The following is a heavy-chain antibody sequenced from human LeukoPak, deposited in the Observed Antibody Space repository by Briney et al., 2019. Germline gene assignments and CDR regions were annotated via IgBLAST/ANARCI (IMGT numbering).Heavy chain of an antibody. V-gene: IGHV3-15*04. CDR1: GFTFNYAW. D-gene: IGHD1-7*01. J-gene: IGHJ6*02. CDR3: TTDEDWNYARKDV. Sequence: GGSLRLSCAASGFTFNYAWMSWVRQVPGKGLEWVGQTVSEIDGGTTDYVTPVKGRFTISRDDSKSTLYLQMNSLKIEDTAVYYCTTDEDWNYARKDVWGQGATVIVSS. CDR2: TVSEIDGGTT.